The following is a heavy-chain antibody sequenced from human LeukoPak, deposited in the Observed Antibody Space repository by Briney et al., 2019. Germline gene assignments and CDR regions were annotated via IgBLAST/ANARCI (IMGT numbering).Heavy chain of an antibody. J-gene: IGHJ5*02. Sequence: PGTSLRLSCEASGFTFSHFAMHWVRQAPGKGLEWVAVIWSDATNQYYADSVKGRFTISRDDFRKTVSLQMDGLRVEDTAVYYCAKDAQRGLDYSNSLERWGQGSLVTVSS. CDR1: GFTFSHFA. V-gene: IGHV3-33*06. CDR2: IWSDATNQ. D-gene: IGHD4-11*01. CDR3: AKDAQRGLDYSNSLER.